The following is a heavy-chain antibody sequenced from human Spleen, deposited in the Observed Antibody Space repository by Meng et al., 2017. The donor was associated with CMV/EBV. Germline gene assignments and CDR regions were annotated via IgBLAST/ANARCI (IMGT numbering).Heavy chain of an antibody. D-gene: IGHD6-13*01. CDR3: ARDVAAAVFGIDY. J-gene: IGHJ4*02. V-gene: IGHV4-59*12. Sequence: SETLSLTCTVSGGSISSYYWSWIRQPPGKGLEWIGYIYYSGSTNYNPSLKSRVTISVDTSKNQFSLKLSSVTAADTAVYYCARDVAAAVFGIDYWGQGTLVTVSS. CDR1: GGSISSYY. CDR2: IYYSGST.